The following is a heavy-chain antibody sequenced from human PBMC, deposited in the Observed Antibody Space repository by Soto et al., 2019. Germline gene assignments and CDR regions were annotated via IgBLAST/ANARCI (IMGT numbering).Heavy chain of an antibody. D-gene: IGHD2-15*01. CDR1: GYTFTYYP. Sequence: ASVKVSCKASGYTFTYYPIHWVRQAPGQRLEWMGWINIGNGNTASSQKFQDRVTITRETSASTAYMELTSLRSEDTAVYYCAREPLCGGRCYDNYFDPWGQGTLVTVSA. V-gene: IGHV1-3*04. J-gene: IGHJ5*02. CDR3: AREPLCGGRCYDNYFDP. CDR2: INIGNGNT.